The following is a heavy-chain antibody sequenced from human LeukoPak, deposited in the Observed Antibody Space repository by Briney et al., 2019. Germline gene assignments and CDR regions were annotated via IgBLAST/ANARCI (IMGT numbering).Heavy chain of an antibody. CDR1: GFTFSSYA. D-gene: IGHD3-22*01. CDR3: AKATGDSSGYYEFDY. J-gene: IGHJ4*02. Sequence: QSGGSLRLFCSASGFTFSSYAMHWVRQAPGKGLEYVSAISSNGGSTYYADSVKGRFTISRDNSKNTLYLQMNSLRAEDTAVYYCAKATGDSSGYYEFDYWGQGTLVTVSS. CDR2: ISSNGGST. V-gene: IGHV3-64*04.